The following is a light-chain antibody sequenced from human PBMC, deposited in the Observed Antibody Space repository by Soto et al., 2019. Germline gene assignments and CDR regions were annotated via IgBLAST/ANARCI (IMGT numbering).Light chain of an antibody. CDR1: QSVSSSY. CDR2: DAS. Sequence: EIFMTQSPATLSVSPGERATLSCRASQSVSSSYLAWYQQKPGQAPRLLIYDASNRATGIPARFSGSGSGTDFTLTISSLEPEDFAVYYCQQRSNSLTFGPGTKVDI. CDR3: QQRSNSLT. V-gene: IGKV3D-20*02. J-gene: IGKJ3*01.